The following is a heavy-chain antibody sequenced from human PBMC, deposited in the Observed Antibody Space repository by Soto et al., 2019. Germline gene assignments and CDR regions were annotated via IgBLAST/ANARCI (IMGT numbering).Heavy chain of an antibody. V-gene: IGHV4-4*02. J-gene: IGHJ4*02. Sequence: QVQLQESGPGLVRPSETLSLTCVVSDGSIKANTWWSWVRQPPGKGLEWIGEPSHSGNTKYKPSLKSRVTISVDRSKNQFSLSFTSVTAADTAVYYCATNGGYGSFFDYWGPGTLVTVCS. CDR3: ATNGGYGSFFDY. CDR2: PSHSGNT. CDR1: DGSIKANTW. D-gene: IGHD6-6*01.